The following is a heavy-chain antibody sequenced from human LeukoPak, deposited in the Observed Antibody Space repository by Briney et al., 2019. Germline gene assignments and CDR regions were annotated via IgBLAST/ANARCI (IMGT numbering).Heavy chain of an antibody. CDR2: ISSNGGST. Sequence: GGSLRLSCAASGFTFSSYAMHWVRQAPGKGLEYVSAISSNGGSTYYANSVKGRFTISRDNSKNTLYLQMGSLRAEDLAVYYCARAVRIAAREDWFDPWGQGTLVTVSS. J-gene: IGHJ5*02. CDR1: GFTFSSYA. CDR3: ARAVRIAAREDWFDP. V-gene: IGHV3-64*01. D-gene: IGHD6-6*01.